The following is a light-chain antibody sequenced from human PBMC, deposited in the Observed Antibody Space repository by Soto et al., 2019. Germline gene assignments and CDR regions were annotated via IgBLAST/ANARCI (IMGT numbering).Light chain of an antibody. V-gene: IGKV1-5*01. CDR2: DAS. CDR3: LQDHDDSWT. J-gene: IGKJ1*01. CDR1: QSISSW. Sequence: DIQMTQSPCTLSASVGDRVTITCRASQSISSWLAWYQQKPGKAPKLLIYDASSLESGVPSRFSGSGSGTEFTLTVSSLQPEDFATYYCLQDHDDSWTFGQGTKVDIK.